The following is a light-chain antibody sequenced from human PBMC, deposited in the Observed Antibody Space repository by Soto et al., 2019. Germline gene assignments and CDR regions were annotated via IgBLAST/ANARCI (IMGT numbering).Light chain of an antibody. CDR1: SGYSNYK. CDR2: VGTGGIVG. Sequence: QSVLTQPPSASASLGASVTLTCTLSSGYSNYKVDWYQQRPGKGPRFVMRVGTGGIVGSKGDGIPDRFSVLGSGLNRYLTIKNIQEEDESDYHCGADHGGGSNFLVFGGGTKLTVL. J-gene: IGLJ2*01. V-gene: IGLV9-49*01. CDR3: GADHGGGSNFLV.